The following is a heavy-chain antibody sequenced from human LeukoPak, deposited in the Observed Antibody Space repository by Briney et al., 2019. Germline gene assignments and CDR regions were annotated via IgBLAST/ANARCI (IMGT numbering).Heavy chain of an antibody. CDR3: ASKAGLALDY. CDR2: INSDGRST. CDR1: GXTFSSNW. V-gene: IGHV3-74*01. Sequence: PGGSLRLSCAASGXTFSSNWMHWVRQAPGKGLVWVSRINSDGRSTSYADSVKGRFTISRDNAKNTLYLQMNSLRAEDTAVYYCASKAGLALDYWGQGTLVTVSS. D-gene: IGHD6-13*01. J-gene: IGHJ4*02.